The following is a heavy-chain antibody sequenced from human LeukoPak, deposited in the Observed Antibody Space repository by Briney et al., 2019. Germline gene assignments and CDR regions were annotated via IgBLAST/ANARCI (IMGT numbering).Heavy chain of an antibody. Sequence: GGSLRLSCAASGITFSSYGMHWVRQAPGKGLEWVAFIRYDGSNKYYADSVKGRFTISRDNSKNTLYLQMNSLRAEDTAVYYCARLGYCSSTSCYLRGNLDYWGQGTLVTVSS. J-gene: IGHJ4*02. V-gene: IGHV3-30*02. CDR3: ARLGYCSSTSCYLRGNLDY. CDR1: GITFSSYG. CDR2: IRYDGSNK. D-gene: IGHD2-2*01.